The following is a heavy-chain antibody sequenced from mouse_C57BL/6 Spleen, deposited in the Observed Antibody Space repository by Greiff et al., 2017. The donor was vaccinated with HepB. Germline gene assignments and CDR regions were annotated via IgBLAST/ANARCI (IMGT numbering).Heavy chain of an antibody. J-gene: IGHJ2*01. CDR1: GYTFTDYE. V-gene: IGHV1-15*01. CDR3: TRGTGRSYFDY. D-gene: IGHD3-1*01. Sequence: QVQLQQSGAELVRPGASVTLSCKASGYTFTDYEMHWVKQTPVHGLEWIGAIDPETGGTAYNQKFKGKAILTADKSSSTAYMELRSLTSEDSAVYYCTRGTGRSYFDYWGQGTTLTVSS. CDR2: IDPETGGT.